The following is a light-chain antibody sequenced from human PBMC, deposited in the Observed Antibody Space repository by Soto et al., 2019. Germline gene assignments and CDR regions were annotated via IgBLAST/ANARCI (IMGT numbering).Light chain of an antibody. CDR1: QGISSA. V-gene: IGKV1-13*02. J-gene: IGKJ4*01. CDR2: DAS. CDR3: QQFNSYGLT. Sequence: AIQLTQSPSSLSASVGDRVTITCRASQGISSALAWYQQKPGKAPKLLIYDASSLESGVPSRFSGSGSGTDFTLTISSQQPEDFATYYCQQFNSYGLTFGGGTKVEIK.